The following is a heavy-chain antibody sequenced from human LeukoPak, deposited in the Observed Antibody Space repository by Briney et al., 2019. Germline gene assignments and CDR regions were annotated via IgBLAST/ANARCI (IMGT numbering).Heavy chain of an antibody. V-gene: IGHV4-39*07. CDR1: GGSISSSSYY. Sequence: PSETLSLTCTVSGGSISSSSYYWGWIRQPPGKGLEWIGEINHSGSTNYNPSLKSRVTISVDTSKNQFSLKLSSVTAADTAVYYCARHEKHNYYYYYMDVWGKGTTVTVSS. J-gene: IGHJ6*03. CDR2: INHSGST. CDR3: ARHEKHNYYYYYMDV.